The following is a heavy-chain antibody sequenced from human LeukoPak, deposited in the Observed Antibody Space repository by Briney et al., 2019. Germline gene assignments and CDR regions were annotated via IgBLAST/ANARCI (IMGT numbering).Heavy chain of an antibody. V-gene: IGHV1-69*05. D-gene: IGHD3-10*01. CDR3: ARDPPKSHYGSGSYFDY. Sequence: SVKVSCKASGGTFSSYAISWVRQAPGQGLEWMGGIIPIFGTANYAQKFQGRVTITTDESTSTAYMELSSLRSEDTAVYYCARDPPKSHYGSGSYFDYWGQGTRVSVYS. J-gene: IGHJ4*02. CDR2: IIPIFGTA. CDR1: GGTFSSYA.